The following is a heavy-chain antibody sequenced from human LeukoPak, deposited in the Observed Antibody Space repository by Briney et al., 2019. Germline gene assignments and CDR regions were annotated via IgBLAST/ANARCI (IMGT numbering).Heavy chain of an antibody. D-gene: IGHD3-10*01. V-gene: IGHV3-30*02. CDR2: IRYDGSNK. J-gene: IGHJ4*02. CDR3: AKDSQRIPYYYGSGRPDY. CDR1: GFTFSSYG. Sequence: PGGSLRLSCAASGFTFSSYGMHWVRQAPGKGLEWVAFIRYDGSNKYYADSVKGRFTISRDNSKNTLYLQMNSLRAEDTAVYYCAKDSQRIPYYYGSGRPDYWGQGTLVTVSS.